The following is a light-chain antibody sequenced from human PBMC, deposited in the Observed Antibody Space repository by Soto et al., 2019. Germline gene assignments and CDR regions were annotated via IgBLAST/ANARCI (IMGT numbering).Light chain of an antibody. CDR3: QSYGTSLSGLYV. Sequence: QSVLTQPPSVSGAPGQRVIISCTGSSSNIGAGRDVHWYRQFPGEAPKFLISDSNHRPSGVPDRFSVSKSGASASLAITGLRAEDGGDYFCQSYGTSLSGLYVFGTGTKV. CDR1: SSNIGAGRD. J-gene: IGLJ1*01. V-gene: IGLV1-40*01. CDR2: DSN.